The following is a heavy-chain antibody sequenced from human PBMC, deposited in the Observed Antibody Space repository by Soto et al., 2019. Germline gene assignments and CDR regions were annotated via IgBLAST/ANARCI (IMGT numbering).Heavy chain of an antibody. CDR1: GYSISSGYY. J-gene: IGHJ4*02. CDR3: ARDPPLRTYYYDSSGYN. V-gene: IGHV4-38-2*02. CDR2: IYHSGST. D-gene: IGHD3-22*01. Sequence: SETLSLTCAVSGYSISSGYYWGWIRQPPGKGLEWIGSIYHSGSTYYNPSLKSRVTISVDTSKNQFSLKLSSVTAADTAVYYCARDPPLRTYYYDSSGYNWGQGTLVTVSS.